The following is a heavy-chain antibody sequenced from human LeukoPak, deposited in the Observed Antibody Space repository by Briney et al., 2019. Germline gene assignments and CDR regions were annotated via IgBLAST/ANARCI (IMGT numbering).Heavy chain of an antibody. Sequence: ASVKVSCKASGYTFTGSYMHWVRQAPGQGLEWMGCINPNTGGTNYAQKFQGRVTMTWDTSISTAYMELNSLRSDDTAVYYCASSVGYNKAGYYYYMDFWGKGTTVTVSS. V-gene: IGHV1-2*02. CDR2: INPNTGGT. CDR1: GYTFTGSY. CDR3: ASSVGYNKAGYYYYMDF. D-gene: IGHD5-24*01. J-gene: IGHJ6*03.